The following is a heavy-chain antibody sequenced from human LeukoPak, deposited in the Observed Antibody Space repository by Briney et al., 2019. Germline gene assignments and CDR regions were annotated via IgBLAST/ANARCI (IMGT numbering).Heavy chain of an antibody. J-gene: IGHJ3*02. CDR3: ARILSLGDRGFDAFDI. Sequence: SGPALVKPTQTLTLTCTFSGFSLSTTGMCVAWIRQPPGNALEWLALIDWDDDKFYSTSLKTRLTISKDTSKNQVVLTMTNMDPVDTATYYCARILSLGDRGFDAFDICGPGTMVTVSS. CDR2: IDWDDDK. D-gene: IGHD3-16*01. V-gene: IGHV2-70*01. CDR1: GFSLSTTGMC.